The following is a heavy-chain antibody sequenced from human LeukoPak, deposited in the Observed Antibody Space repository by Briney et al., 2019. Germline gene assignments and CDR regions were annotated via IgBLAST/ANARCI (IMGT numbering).Heavy chain of an antibody. J-gene: IGHJ6*03. CDR1: GGSISSYY. CDR2: IYYSGST. V-gene: IGHV4-59*05. Sequence: SETLSLTCTVSGGSISSYYWSWIRQPAGKGLEWIGSIYYSGSTYYNPSLKSRVTISVDTSKNQFSLKLSSVTAADTAVYYCARQISGYYDILTGYHYYYYMDVWGKGTTVTISS. CDR3: ARQISGYYDILTGYHYYYYMDV. D-gene: IGHD3-9*01.